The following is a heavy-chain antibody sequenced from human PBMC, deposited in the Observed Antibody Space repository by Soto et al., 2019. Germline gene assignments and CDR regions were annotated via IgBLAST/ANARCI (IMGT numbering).Heavy chain of an antibody. Sequence: PGESLIFSCSGCGYVFISYWIGWVRQMPGRVVEWMGIIYTGDSDTRYSPSFQGQVTISADKSISTAYLQWSSLKASDTAMYYCARIYGILARGAFDIWGQGTMVTVSS. V-gene: IGHV5-51*01. CDR1: GYVFISYW. J-gene: IGHJ3*02. CDR2: IYTGDSDT. D-gene: IGHD4-17*01. CDR3: ARIYGILARGAFDI.